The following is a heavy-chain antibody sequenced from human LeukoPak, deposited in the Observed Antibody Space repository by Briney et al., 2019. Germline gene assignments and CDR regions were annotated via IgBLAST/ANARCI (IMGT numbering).Heavy chain of an antibody. D-gene: IGHD5-24*01. CDR3: AREKLRDGYNLDYFGY. Sequence: GGSLRLSCAASGFTFSSYSMNWVRQAPGKGLEWVSSISSSSSYIYYADSVKGRFTISRDNAKNSLYLQMNSLRAEDTAVYYCAREKLRDGYNLDYFGYWGQGTLVTVSS. CDR2: ISSSSSYI. V-gene: IGHV3-21*01. J-gene: IGHJ4*02. CDR1: GFTFSSYS.